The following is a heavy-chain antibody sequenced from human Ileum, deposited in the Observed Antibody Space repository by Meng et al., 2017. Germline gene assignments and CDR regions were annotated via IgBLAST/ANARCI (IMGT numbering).Heavy chain of an antibody. CDR2: ISHSGSA. D-gene: IGHD4-23*01. CDR1: SGSISSHTY. V-gene: IGHV4-4*02. Sequence: HVQLQESGPGLVRPSGTLSLTCAVSSGSISSHTYWSWVRQPPGKGLEWIGQISHSGSAYYNPSLKSRVTMSVDKSKSQFSLMLTSVTAADTAIYYCARHGGYSQDFWGQGTLVTVSS. CDR3: ARHGGYSQDF. J-gene: IGHJ4*02.